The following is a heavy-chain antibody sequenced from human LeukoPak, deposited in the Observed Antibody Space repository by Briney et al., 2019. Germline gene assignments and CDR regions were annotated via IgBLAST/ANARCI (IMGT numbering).Heavy chain of an antibody. D-gene: IGHD3-3*01. CDR1: GFTFSSCA. CDR2: ISYDGSNK. V-gene: IGHV3-30-3*01. CDR3: ARTTPEWLSLLHFDY. Sequence: SGGSLRLSCAASGFTFSSCAMHWVRRAPGKGLEWVAVISYDGSNKYYADSVKGRFTISRDNSKNTLYLQMNSLRAEDTAVYYCARTTPEWLSLLHFDYWGQGTLVTVSS. J-gene: IGHJ4*02.